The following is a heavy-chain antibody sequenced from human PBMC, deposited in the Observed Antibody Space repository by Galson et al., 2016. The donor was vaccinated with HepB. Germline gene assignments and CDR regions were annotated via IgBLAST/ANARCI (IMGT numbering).Heavy chain of an antibody. CDR2: IHYSGNT. CDR3: ARHDWSGYSYGYDY. J-gene: IGHJ4*02. Sequence: SETLSLTCSVSGGPISSSSSYWGWIRQPPGKGLEWIGSIHYSGNTYYNPSLKSRVTISVDTSKNQLSLKLSFVTAADTAVYYCARHDWSGYSYGYDYWGQGTLVTVSS. CDR1: GGPISSSSSY. V-gene: IGHV4-39*01. D-gene: IGHD5-18*01.